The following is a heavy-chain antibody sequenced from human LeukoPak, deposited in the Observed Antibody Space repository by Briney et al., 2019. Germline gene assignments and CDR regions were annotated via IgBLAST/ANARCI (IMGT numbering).Heavy chain of an antibody. CDR2: IYYSGST. CDR1: GGSISSYY. J-gene: IGHJ4*02. Sequence: SETLSLTCTVSGGSISSYYWSWIRQPPGKGLEWIGYIYYSGSTNYNPSLKSRVTISVDTSKNQFSLKLSSVTAADTAVYYCAGTPRGYSSSWYYFDYWGQGTLVTVPS. V-gene: IGHV4-59*08. D-gene: IGHD6-13*01. CDR3: AGTPRGYSSSWYYFDY.